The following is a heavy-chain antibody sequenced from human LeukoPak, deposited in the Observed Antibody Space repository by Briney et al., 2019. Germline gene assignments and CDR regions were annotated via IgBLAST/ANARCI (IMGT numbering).Heavy chain of an antibody. Sequence: GGSLRLSCAASGFTFRNYVIHWVRQAPGKGLEWVAVTSSDLNVKLYAGSVKGRFTISRDNAKNSVYLQMNSLRAEDTAVYYCARIWDGYSGSDYWGQGTLVTVSS. CDR3: ARIWDGYSGSDY. CDR1: GFTFRNYV. CDR2: TSSDLNVK. V-gene: IGHV3-30-3*01. J-gene: IGHJ4*02. D-gene: IGHD1-26*01.